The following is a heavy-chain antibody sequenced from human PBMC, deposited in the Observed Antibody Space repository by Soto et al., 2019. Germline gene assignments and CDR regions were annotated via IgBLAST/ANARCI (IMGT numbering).Heavy chain of an antibody. V-gene: IGHV3-33*01. D-gene: IGHD2-2*01. CDR1: GFTFSSYG. Sequence: ESGGGVVQPGRSLRLSCAASGFTFSSYGMHWVRQAPGKGLEWVAVIWYDGSNKYYADSVKGRFTISRGNSKNTLYLQMNSLRAEDTAVYYCARCSTSCYGWFDPWGQGTLVTVSS. CDR2: IWYDGSNK. J-gene: IGHJ5*02. CDR3: ARCSTSCYGWFDP.